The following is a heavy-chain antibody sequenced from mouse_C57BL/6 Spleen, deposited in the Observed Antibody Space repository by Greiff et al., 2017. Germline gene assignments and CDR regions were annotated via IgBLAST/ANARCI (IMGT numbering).Heavy chain of an antibody. V-gene: IGHV5-6*01. CDR2: LSSGGSYT. D-gene: IGHD2-1*01. Sequence: EVKLVESGGDLVKPGGSLKLSCAASGFTFSSYGMSWVRQTPDKKLEWVATLSSGGSYTYYPDSVKGRFTISRDNAKNTLYLQMSSLKSEDTAMYYCARHGDGKPPPFDYWGQGTTLTVSS. CDR3: ARHGDGKPPPFDY. CDR1: GFTFSSYG. J-gene: IGHJ2*01.